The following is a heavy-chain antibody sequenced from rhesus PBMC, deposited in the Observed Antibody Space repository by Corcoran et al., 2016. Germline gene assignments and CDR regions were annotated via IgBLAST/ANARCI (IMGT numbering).Heavy chain of an antibody. J-gene: IGHJ4*01. V-gene: IGHV4-106*01. CDR2: IYGSGGGT. CDR3: ARVRRAWIQLQFSPLFDY. CDR1: GGSISDDYY. D-gene: IGHD5-12*01. Sequence: QVQLQESGPGLVKPSETLSLTCAVSGGSISDDYYWSWIRQPPGKGLEWIGYIYGSGGGTNSNPSLKNRVTISIDTSKNQYSLKLSSVTAADTAVYYCARVRRAWIQLQFSPLFDYWGQGVLVTVSS.